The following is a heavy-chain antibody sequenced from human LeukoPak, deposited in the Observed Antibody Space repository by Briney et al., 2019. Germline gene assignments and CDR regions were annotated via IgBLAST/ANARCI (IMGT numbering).Heavy chain of an antibody. J-gene: IGHJ4*02. D-gene: IGHD1-26*01. CDR2: IHYSGST. V-gene: IGHV4-59*13. Sequence: PSETLALICTFSVGSISIYYWSWIREPPGKGREWSGSIHYSGSTNYTPSLKSRVTISVDTSKNQSYLKLSSVTAADTAVYYCARHRSGSYDSLFDYWGQGTLVTVSS. CDR1: VGSISIYY. CDR3: ARHRSGSYDSLFDY.